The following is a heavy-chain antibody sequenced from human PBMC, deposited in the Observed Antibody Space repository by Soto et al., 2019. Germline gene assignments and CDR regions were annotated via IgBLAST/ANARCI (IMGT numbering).Heavy chain of an antibody. V-gene: IGHV3-30*18. Sequence: GGSLRLSCAASGFTFSSYGMHWVRQARGKGLEWVAVILYDGTKKYYADSMKGRFTISRDNSKNTLYLQMNSLRAEDTAVYYCAKDRGALRWSEEHYYFDYWGQGTLVTVSS. CDR1: GFTFSSYG. D-gene: IGHD4-17*01. CDR2: ILYDGTKK. J-gene: IGHJ4*02. CDR3: AKDRGALRWSEEHYYFDY.